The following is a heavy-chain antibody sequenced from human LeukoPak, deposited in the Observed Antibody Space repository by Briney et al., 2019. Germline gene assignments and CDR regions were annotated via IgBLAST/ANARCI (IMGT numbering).Heavy chain of an antibody. D-gene: IGHD3-3*01. J-gene: IGHJ6*02. CDR3: AKGADDFWSRYTIYYYGMDV. CDR2: ISSSGGST. Sequence: GGSLRLSCAASGFTFSSYAMSWVRQAPGKGLEWVSAISSSGGSTYYADSVKGRFTISRDNSKNSPYLQMNSLRAEDTAVYSFAKGADDFWSRYTIYYYGMDVWGQGTTVTVSS. CDR1: GFTFSSYA. V-gene: IGHV3-23*01.